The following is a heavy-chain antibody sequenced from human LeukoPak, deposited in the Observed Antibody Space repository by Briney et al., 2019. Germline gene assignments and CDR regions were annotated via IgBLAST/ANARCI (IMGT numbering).Heavy chain of an antibody. D-gene: IGHD2-15*01. V-gene: IGHV4-4*02. CDR2: IYHSGST. Sequence: SETLSLTCAVSGGSISSSNWWSWVRQPPGKGLEWIGEIYHSGSTNYKPSLKSRVTISVDKSKNQFSLKLSSVTAADTAVYYCARDHGGYCSGGSCYNWFDPWGQGTLVTVSS. CDR3: ARDHGGYCSGGSCYNWFDP. J-gene: IGHJ5*02. CDR1: GGSISSSNW.